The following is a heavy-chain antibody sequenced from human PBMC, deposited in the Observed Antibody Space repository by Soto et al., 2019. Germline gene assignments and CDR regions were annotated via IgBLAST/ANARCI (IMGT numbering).Heavy chain of an antibody. CDR3: AKASKKGSSGLGDY. CDR2: ISGSGGST. CDR1: GFTFSSYA. V-gene: IGHV3-23*01. D-gene: IGHD6-19*01. J-gene: IGHJ4*02. Sequence: EVPLLESGGGLVQPGGSLRLSCAASGFTFSSYAMSWVRQAPGKGLEWVSAISGSGGSTYYADSVKGRFTISRDNSKNTLYLQMNSLRAEDTAVYYCAKASKKGSSGLGDYWGQGTLVTVSS.